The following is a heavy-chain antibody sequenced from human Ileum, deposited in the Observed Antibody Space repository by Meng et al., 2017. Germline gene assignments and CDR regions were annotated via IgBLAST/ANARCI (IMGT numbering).Heavy chain of an antibody. CDR1: GGSGNIGSYY. V-gene: IGHV4-61*01. CDR2: MYFSGST. CDR3: ARGHYDKYFDS. Sequence: QGHLQESGPGLVRPSETASLTCTISGGSGNIGSYYWSWIRKPPGKGLEWIGYMYFSGSTKYNASLKSRVSISVDTSKKQFSLNRTSVTAAETAVYYCARGHYDKYFDSWGQGTLVTVSS. J-gene: IGHJ4*02. D-gene: IGHD3-22*01.